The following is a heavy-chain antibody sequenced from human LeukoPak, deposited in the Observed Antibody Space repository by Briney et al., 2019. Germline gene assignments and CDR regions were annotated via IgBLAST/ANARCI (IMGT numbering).Heavy chain of an antibody. V-gene: IGHV4-59*01. CDR3: ARVNGAVAAYYFDY. Sequence: SETLSLTCTVSGGSISSYYWSWIRQPPGKGLEWIGYIYYSGSTNYNHSLKSRVTISVDTSKNQFSLKLSSVTAADTAVYYCARVNGAVAAYYFDYWGQGTLVTVSS. CDR2: IYYSGST. D-gene: IGHD6-19*01. CDR1: GGSISSYY. J-gene: IGHJ4*02.